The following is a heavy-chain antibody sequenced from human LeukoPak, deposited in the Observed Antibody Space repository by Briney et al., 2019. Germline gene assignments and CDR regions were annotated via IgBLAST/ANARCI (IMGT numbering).Heavy chain of an antibody. V-gene: IGHV4-39*01. CDR3: ASTSGSYDY. CDR1: GGSISSSSYY. D-gene: IGHD1-26*01. CDR2: IYYSGST. Sequence: SETLSLTCTVSGGSISSSSYYWGWIRQPPGKGLEWIGSIYYSGSTYYNPSLKSRVTISVDTSKNQFSLKLSSVTAVDTAVYYRASTSGSYDYWGQGTLVTASS. J-gene: IGHJ4*02.